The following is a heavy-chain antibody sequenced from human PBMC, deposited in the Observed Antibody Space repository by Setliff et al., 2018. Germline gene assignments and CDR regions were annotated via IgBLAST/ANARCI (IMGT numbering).Heavy chain of an antibody. CDR3: ARDPGHRSGTWSLDY. V-gene: IGHV4-38-2*02. Sequence: SETLSLTCDVSGISITSGHYWGWIRQPPGKGLEWIATIYHRGRTYYNPSLDSRVTISLDTSKNQFSLKLNSVTAADTAVYSCARDPGHRSGTWSLDYWGQGTQVTVSS. J-gene: IGHJ4*02. CDR2: IYHRGRT. CDR1: GISITSGHY.